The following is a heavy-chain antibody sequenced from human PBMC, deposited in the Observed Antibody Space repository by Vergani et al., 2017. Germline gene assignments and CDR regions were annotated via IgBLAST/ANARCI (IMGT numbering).Heavy chain of an antibody. D-gene: IGHD2-2*01. CDR2: IWYDGSNK. CDR1: GFSFNTYG. Sequence: QVQLVETGGGVVQPGGSLRLYCVTSGFSFNTYGAHWVRQAPGKGLEWVAVIWYDGSNKYYADSVKGRFTISRDNSKNTLYLQMNSLRAEDTAVYYCAREGFDCSSTSCYLDYWGQGTLVTVSS. CDR3: AREGFDCSSTSCYLDY. V-gene: IGHV3-33*01. J-gene: IGHJ4*02.